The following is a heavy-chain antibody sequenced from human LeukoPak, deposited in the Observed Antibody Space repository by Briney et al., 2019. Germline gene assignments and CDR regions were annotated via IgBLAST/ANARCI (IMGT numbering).Heavy chain of an antibody. CDR3: TKDMTTAPNDAFDI. J-gene: IGHJ3*02. CDR2: TSWNSGKT. D-gene: IGHD4-17*01. Sequence: PGGSLRLSCAASGFTFDDYAMHWVRQAPGKGLEWVSGTSWNSGKTAYADSVKGRFTISRDNAKDSLYLQMNSLRAEDTALYYCTKDMTTAPNDAFDIWGQGTMVTVSS. V-gene: IGHV3-9*01. CDR1: GFTFDDYA.